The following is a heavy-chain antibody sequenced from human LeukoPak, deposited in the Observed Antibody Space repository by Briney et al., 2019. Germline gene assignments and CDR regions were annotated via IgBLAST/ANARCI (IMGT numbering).Heavy chain of an antibody. Sequence: SETLSLTCTVSGGSISSSSYYWGWIRQPPGKRLEWIGSIYYSGSTYYNPSLKSRVTISVDTSMNQFSLKLSSVTAADTAVYYCARHGRGYTLDAFAIWGQGTMVTVSS. CDR3: ARHGRGYTLDAFAI. J-gene: IGHJ3*02. V-gene: IGHV4-39*01. D-gene: IGHD5-18*01. CDR2: IYYSGST. CDR1: GGSISSSSYY.